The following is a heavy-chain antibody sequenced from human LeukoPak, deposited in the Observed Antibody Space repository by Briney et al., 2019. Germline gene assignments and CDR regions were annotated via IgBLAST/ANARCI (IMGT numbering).Heavy chain of an antibody. CDR2: ISSSGSTI. D-gene: IGHD2-2*01. J-gene: IGHJ6*03. V-gene: IGHV3-11*04. Sequence: PGGSLRLSCAASGFTFSDYYMSWIRQAPGKGLEWVSYISSSGSTIYYADSVKGRFTISRDNAKNSLYLQMNSLRAEDTAVYYCARHPLPYYCSSTSCQKGYYYYMDVWGKGTTVTVSS. CDR3: ARHPLPYYCSSTSCQKGYYYYMDV. CDR1: GFTFSDYY.